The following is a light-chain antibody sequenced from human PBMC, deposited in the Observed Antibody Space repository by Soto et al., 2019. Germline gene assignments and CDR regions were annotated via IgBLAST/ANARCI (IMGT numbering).Light chain of an antibody. CDR3: MQGTLWPRT. CDR2: EVS. CDR1: QSLVYSDGNTY. J-gene: IGKJ2*01. Sequence: EVVMTQSPLSLPVTLGQPASISCRSSQSLVYSDGNTYLNWFHQRPGQSPRRLTYEVSKRGSGVPDRLSGSGSGTDFTLKISRVEAADVGVYYCMQGTLWPRTFGQGTKLEIK. V-gene: IGKV2-30*01.